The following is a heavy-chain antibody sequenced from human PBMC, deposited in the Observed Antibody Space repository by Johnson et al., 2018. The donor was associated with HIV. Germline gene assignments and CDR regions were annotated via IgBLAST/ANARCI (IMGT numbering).Heavy chain of an antibody. D-gene: IGHD3-10*01. Sequence: VQLVESGGGVVQPGRSLRLSCAASGFTFSSYGMHWVRQAPGKGLEWVAGISFVGIKKYHGNSVKGRFTISRENAKNSLYLQMNSLRAGDTAVYYCARAGRWSGDTFDIWGQGTMVTVSS. CDR1: GFTFSSYG. J-gene: IGHJ3*02. V-gene: IGHV3-33*05. CDR3: ARAGRWSGDTFDI. CDR2: ISFVGIKK.